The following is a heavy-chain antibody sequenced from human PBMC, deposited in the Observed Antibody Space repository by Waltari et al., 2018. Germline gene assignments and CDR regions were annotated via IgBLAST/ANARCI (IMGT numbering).Heavy chain of an antibody. D-gene: IGHD5-12*01. CDR2: ISGSGGDT. CDR1: GFTFSSFA. J-gene: IGHJ6*03. Sequence: EVQLVESGGGLVQPGGSLRLSCAASGFTFSSFAMSWVRQVPGKGLEWVSGISGSGGDTYYADSVKGRFTISRDNSRSTLYLQMNSLRVEDTALYYCAKGGSYSGYSPFYYYYYMDVWGKGTTVTVSS. V-gene: IGHV3-23*04. CDR3: AKGGSYSGYSPFYYYYYMDV.